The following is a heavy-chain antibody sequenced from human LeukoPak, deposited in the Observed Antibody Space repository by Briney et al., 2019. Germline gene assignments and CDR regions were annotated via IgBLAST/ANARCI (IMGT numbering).Heavy chain of an antibody. V-gene: IGHV4-59*01. CDR2: VYYSGST. Sequence: SETLSLTCSISAVSMSPYYWSWIRQPPGKGLEWIGFVYYSGSTNYNPSLKSRVTISVDTSRKQFSLNVKSVTAADTAVYYCASQRQDTNACFDYWGQGALVTVSS. CDR1: AVSMSPYY. D-gene: IGHD6-25*01. J-gene: IGHJ4*02. CDR3: ASQRQDTNACFDY.